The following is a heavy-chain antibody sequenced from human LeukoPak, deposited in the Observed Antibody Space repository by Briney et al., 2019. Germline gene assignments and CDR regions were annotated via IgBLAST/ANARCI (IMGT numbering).Heavy chain of an antibody. CDR3: ARDPGRGYTYGYGFDY. J-gene: IGHJ4*02. D-gene: IGHD5-18*01. CDR1: RFTFSNYG. V-gene: IGHV3-33*01. CDR2: IWYDGSNK. Sequence: GGSLRLSCAASRFTFSNYGMHWVRQAPGKVLEWVAVIWYDGSNKYYADSVKGRFTISRDNSKNTLYLQMNSLRAEDTAVYYCARDPGRGYTYGYGFDYWGQGTLVTVSS.